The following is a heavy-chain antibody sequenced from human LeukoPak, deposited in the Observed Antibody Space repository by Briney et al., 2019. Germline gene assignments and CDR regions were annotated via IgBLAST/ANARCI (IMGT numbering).Heavy chain of an antibody. CDR2: INHSGST. CDR1: GGSFSGYY. J-gene: IGHJ4*02. V-gene: IGHV4-34*01. CDR3: ARARYQLLTKPPFDY. D-gene: IGHD2-2*01. Sequence: SETLSHTCAVYGGSFSGYYWSWIRQPPGKGLEWIGEINHSGSTNYNPSLKSRVTISVDTSKNQFSLKLSSVTAADTAVYYCARARYQLLTKPPFDYWGQGTLVTVSS.